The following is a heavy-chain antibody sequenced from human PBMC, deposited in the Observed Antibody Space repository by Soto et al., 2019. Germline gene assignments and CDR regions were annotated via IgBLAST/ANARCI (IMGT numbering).Heavy chain of an antibody. V-gene: IGHV3-20*01. Sequence: GGSLRLSCAASGFTFDDYGMSWVRQAPGKGLEWVSGINWNGGSTGYADSVKGRFTISRDNAKNSLYLQMNSLRAEDTALYHCARSPSGSWLYYYYYYYYVDVWGKGTPVTASS. CDR1: GFTFDDYG. J-gene: IGHJ6*03. D-gene: IGHD6-13*01. CDR3: ARSPSGSWLYYYYYYYYVDV. CDR2: INWNGGST.